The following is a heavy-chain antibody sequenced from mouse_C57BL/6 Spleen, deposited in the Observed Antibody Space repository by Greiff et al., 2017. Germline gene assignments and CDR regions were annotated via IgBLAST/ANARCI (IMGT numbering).Heavy chain of an antibody. J-gene: IGHJ4*01. Sequence: EVQLQESGPGLVKPSQSLSLTCSVTGYSITSGYYWNWIRQFPGNKLEWMGYISYAGSNNYNPSLKNRISITRDTSKNQFFLKLNSVTTEDTATYYCARDFPYYDYDNYAMDYWGQGTSVTVSS. CDR1: GYSITSGYY. CDR3: ARDFPYYDYDNYAMDY. V-gene: IGHV3-6*01. CDR2: ISYAGSN. D-gene: IGHD2-4*01.